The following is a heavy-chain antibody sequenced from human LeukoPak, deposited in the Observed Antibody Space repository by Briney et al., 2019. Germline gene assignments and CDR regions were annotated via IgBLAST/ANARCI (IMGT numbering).Heavy chain of an antibody. J-gene: IGHJ4*02. CDR1: GFTFSSYW. D-gene: IGHD3-22*01. V-gene: IGHV3-7*01. CDR3: ARTRYYYDSKNPLYYFDY. CDR2: IKQDESEK. Sequence: GGSLRLSCAASGFTFSSYWMSWVRQAPGKGLEWVANIKQDESEKYYVDSVKGRFTVSRDNAKNSLYLQMNSLRAEDTAVYYCARTRYYYDSKNPLYYFDYWGRGTLVTVSS.